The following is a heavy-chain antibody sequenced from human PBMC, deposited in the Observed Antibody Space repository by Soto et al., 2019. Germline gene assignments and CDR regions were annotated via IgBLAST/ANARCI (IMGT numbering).Heavy chain of an antibody. CDR1: GVTFSSYG. CDR3: AKDQSIVGATTPFAY. D-gene: IGHD1-26*01. J-gene: IGHJ4*02. V-gene: IGHV3-30*18. Sequence: QVQLVESGGGVVQPGRSLRLSCAASGVTFSSYGMHWVRQAPGKGLEWVAVILYDGSNKYYADSVKGRFTISRDNSKNTLYLQMNSLRAEDTAVYYCAKDQSIVGATTPFAYWGQGTLVTVSS. CDR2: ILYDGSNK.